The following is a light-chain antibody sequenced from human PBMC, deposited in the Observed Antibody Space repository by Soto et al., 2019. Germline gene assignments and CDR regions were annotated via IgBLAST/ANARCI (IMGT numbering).Light chain of an antibody. J-gene: IGLJ1*01. CDR2: EVS. CDR1: SSDVGSYNY. CDR3: SSFTSSSTGFFV. Sequence: QSVLTQPASVSGPPGQSITISCTGTSSDVGSYNYVSWYQHHPGKAPKLMISEVSNRPSGVSNRFSGSKSGNTASLTISGLQTEDEADYYCSSFTSSSTGFFVFGTGTKVTVL. V-gene: IGLV2-14*01.